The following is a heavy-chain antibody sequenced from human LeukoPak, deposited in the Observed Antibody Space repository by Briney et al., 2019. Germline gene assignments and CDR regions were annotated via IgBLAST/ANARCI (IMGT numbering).Heavy chain of an antibody. CDR2: IIPIFGTA. D-gene: IGHD3-16*01. CDR3: ARGPWGVSFDY. CDR1: GGTFSSYA. V-gene: IGHV1-69*05. J-gene: IGHJ4*02. Sequence: SVKVSCKASGGTFSSYAISWVRQAPGQGLERMGRIIPIFGTANYAQKFQGRVTITTDESTSTAYMELSSLRSEDTAVYYCARGPWGVSFDYWGQGTLVTVSS.